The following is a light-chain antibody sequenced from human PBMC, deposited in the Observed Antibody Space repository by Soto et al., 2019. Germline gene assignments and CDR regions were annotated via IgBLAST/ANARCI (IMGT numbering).Light chain of an antibody. Sequence: EVVLTQSPGTLSLSPGERATLSCRARQSVSSGTYLAWYQQKPGQAPTLLIYGASTRAAGIPDRFSGSGSGTEFTLTITRLEPEDFALYYCQQYGDSPLTFGGGTRVE. CDR2: GAS. V-gene: IGKV3-20*01. CDR3: QQYGDSPLT. CDR1: QSVSSGTY. J-gene: IGKJ4*01.